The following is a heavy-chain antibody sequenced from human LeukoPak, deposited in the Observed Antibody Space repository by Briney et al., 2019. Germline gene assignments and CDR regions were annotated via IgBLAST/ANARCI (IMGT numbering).Heavy chain of an antibody. V-gene: IGHV6-1*01. D-gene: IGHD5-24*01. Sequence: SQTLSLTCDISGDSVSSNSAAWNWIRQSPLRGLEWLRRTYYRSKWYNDYAVSVKSRITINPDTSKNQFSLQLNSVTPEDTAVYYCTRGAPVGSSREFDYWGQGTLVTVSS. CDR3: TRGAPVGSSREFDY. J-gene: IGHJ4*02. CDR1: GDSVSSNSAA. CDR2: TYYRSKWYN.